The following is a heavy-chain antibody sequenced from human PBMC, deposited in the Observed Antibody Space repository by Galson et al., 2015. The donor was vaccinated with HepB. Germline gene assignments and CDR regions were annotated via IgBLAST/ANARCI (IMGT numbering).Heavy chain of an antibody. CDR3: ARAPAELESPSDY. J-gene: IGHJ4*02. CDR2: ISSSGSTI. V-gene: IGHV3-11*04. Sequence: SLRLSCAASGFTFSDYYMSWIRQAPGKGLEWVSYISSSGSTIYYADSVKGRFTISRDNSKNTLYLQMNSLRAEDTAVYYCARAPAELESPSDYWGQGTLVTVSS. D-gene: IGHD1-1*01. CDR1: GFTFSDYY.